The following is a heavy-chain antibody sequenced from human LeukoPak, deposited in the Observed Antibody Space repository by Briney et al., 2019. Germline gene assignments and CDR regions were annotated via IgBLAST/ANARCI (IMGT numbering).Heavy chain of an antibody. V-gene: IGHV1-18*01. Sequence: ASVKVSCKASGYTFTSYGISWVRQAPGQGLEWMGWISAYNGNTNYAQKLQGRVTMTTDTSTSTAYMELRSLRSDDTAVYYCAKVGDWFGEFRSWFDPWGQGTLVTVSS. D-gene: IGHD3-10*01. CDR1: GYTFTSYG. J-gene: IGHJ5*02. CDR2: ISAYNGNT. CDR3: AKVGDWFGEFRSWFDP.